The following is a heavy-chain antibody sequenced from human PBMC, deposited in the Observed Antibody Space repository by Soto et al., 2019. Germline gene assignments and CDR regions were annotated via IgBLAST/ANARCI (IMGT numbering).Heavy chain of an antibody. J-gene: IGHJ4*02. V-gene: IGHV4-61*01. CDR3: ARDVTDGDYYDSSGYYYKGAFDY. CDR2: IYYSGST. D-gene: IGHD3-22*01. Sequence: SETLSLTCTVSGGSVSSGSYYWSWIRQPPGKGLEWIGYIYYSGSTNYNPSLKSRVTISVDTSKNQFSLKLSSVTAADTAVYYCARDVTDGDYYDSSGYYYKGAFDYWGQGTLVTVSS. CDR1: GGSVSSGSYY.